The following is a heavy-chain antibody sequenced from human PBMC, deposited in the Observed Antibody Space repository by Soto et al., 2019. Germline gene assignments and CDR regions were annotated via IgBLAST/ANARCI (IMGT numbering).Heavy chain of an antibody. V-gene: IGHV1-69*13. CDR2: IIPIFGTA. D-gene: IGHD5-18*01. CDR1: GGTFSSYA. J-gene: IGHJ3*02. Sequence: SVKVSCKASGGTFSSYAISWVRQAPGQGLEWMGGIIPIFGTANYAQKFQGRVTITADESTSTAYMELSSLRSEDTAVYYCARTRDGYSYGYDAFDIWGQGTMVTVSS. CDR3: ARTRDGYSYGYDAFDI.